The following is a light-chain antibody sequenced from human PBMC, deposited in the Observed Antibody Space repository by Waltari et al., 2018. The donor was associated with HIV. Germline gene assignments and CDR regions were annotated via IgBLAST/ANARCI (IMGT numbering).Light chain of an antibody. J-gene: IGKJ2*01. CDR1: QDISNY. CDR2: DAS. Sequence: RKQSRRYMSASVGDRVTSTCQASQDISNYLNWYQQKPGKAPKLLIYDASNLETGVPSRFSGSGSGTDFTFTISSLQPEAIATYYCQQYDNLPRTFGQGTKLEIK. V-gene: IGKV1-33*01. CDR3: QQYDNLPRT.